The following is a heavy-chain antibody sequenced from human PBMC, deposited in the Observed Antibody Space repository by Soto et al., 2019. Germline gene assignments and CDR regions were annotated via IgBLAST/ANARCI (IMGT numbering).Heavy chain of an antibody. CDR3: ARSHGSGGSCYYMHV. J-gene: IGHJ6*03. D-gene: IGHD2-15*01. CDR2: ISSSSSTI. Sequence: KGLEWVSYISSSSSTIYYADSVKGRFTISRDNAKNSLYLQMNSLRAEDTAVYYCARSHGSGGSCYYMHVWGKGITVSV. V-gene: IGHV3-48*01.